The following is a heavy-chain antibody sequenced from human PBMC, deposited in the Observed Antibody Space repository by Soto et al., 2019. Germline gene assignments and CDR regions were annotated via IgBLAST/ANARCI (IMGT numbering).Heavy chain of an antibody. Sequence: SQTLSLTFAISGGSVSSNSAAWNWIRRSPSRDLEWLGRTYYRSKWYNDYAVSVKSRITINPDTSKNQFSLQLNSVTPEDTAVYYCARAPPRGSWYAWGWFDPWGQGTLVTVSS. CDR2: TYYRSKWYN. J-gene: IGHJ5*02. V-gene: IGHV6-1*01. CDR3: ARAPPRGSWYAWGWFDP. D-gene: IGHD6-13*01. CDR1: GGSVSSNSAA.